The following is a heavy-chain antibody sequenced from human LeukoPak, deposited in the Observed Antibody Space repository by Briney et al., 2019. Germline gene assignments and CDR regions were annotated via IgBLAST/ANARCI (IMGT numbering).Heavy chain of an antibody. CDR2: ISYDGSEK. J-gene: IGHJ4*02. D-gene: IGHD1-26*01. Sequence: GGSLRLSCAASGFTFTRHGMHWVRHAPGKGLEWVALISYDGSEKYYADSVKGRFTISRDNSKNTLYLQMNSLRPEDTAVYYCAKARYSGSYYPPFDYWGQGTLVTVSS. V-gene: IGHV3-30*18. CDR1: GFTFTRHG. CDR3: AKARYSGSYYPPFDY.